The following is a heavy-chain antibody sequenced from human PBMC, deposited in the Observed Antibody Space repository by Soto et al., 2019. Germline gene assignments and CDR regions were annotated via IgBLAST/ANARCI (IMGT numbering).Heavy chain of an antibody. V-gene: IGHV4-34*01. J-gene: IGHJ4*02. D-gene: IGHD6-13*01. Sequence: QVQLQQWGAGLLKASETLSLTCAVYGGSFSGYYWSWIRQPPGKGLEWIGEINLGGSTNSNPSLKSRVTISVDMSKNQFSLKLTSVTAADTAVYYCARGRPGWSSSWYDYWGQGTHVTVSS. CDR1: GGSFSGYY. CDR3: ARGRPGWSSSWYDY. CDR2: INLGGST.